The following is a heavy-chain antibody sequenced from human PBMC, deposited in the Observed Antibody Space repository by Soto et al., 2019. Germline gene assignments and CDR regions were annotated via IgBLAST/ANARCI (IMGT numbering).Heavy chain of an antibody. D-gene: IGHD4-4*01. V-gene: IGHV3-23*01. CDR2: ITGGGGTT. J-gene: IGHJ4*02. CDR3: AKDRRGLTTWSCVDY. CDR1: GFTFSSFA. Sequence: PGGSLRLSCAASGFTFSSFAMFWVRQAPGQGLEWVSTITGGGGTTYYADSVRGRFTISRDNSKNTLYLHMNSLRPEDKAIYYCAKDRRGLTTWSCVDYWGQGTLVTVSS.